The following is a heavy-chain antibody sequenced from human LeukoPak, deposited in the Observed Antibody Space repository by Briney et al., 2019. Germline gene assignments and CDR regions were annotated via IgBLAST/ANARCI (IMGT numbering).Heavy chain of an antibody. CDR3: ARSKYDFWSGYYTGIGDY. V-gene: IGHV4-39*01. Sequence: SETLSLTCTVSGGSISSGSYYWSWIRQPPGKGLEWIGSIYYSGSTYYNPSLKSRVTISVDTSKNQFSLKLSSVTAADTAVYYCARSKYDFWSGYYTGIGDYWGQGTLVTVSS. J-gene: IGHJ4*02. D-gene: IGHD3-3*01. CDR2: IYYSGST. CDR1: GGSISSGSYY.